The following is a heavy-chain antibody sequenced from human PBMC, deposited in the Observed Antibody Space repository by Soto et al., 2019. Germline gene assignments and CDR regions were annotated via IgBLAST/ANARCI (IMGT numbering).Heavy chain of an antibody. D-gene: IGHD6-13*01. CDR3: ASHLQQRHDAFDI. CDR1: GGSISSYY. V-gene: IGHV4-59*08. Sequence: SETLSLTCTVSGGSISSYYWSWIRQPPGKGLEWIGYIYYSGSTNYNPSLKSRVTISVDTSKNQFSLKLSSVTAADTAVYYCASHLQQRHDAFDIRGQGTMVTVSS. CDR2: IYYSGST. J-gene: IGHJ3*02.